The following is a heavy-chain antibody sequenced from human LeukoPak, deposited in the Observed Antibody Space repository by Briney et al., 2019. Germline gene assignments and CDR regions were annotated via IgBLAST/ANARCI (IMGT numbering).Heavy chain of an antibody. CDR1: GFTFSSYG. CDR3: AKERYSGSYSPFDY. D-gene: IGHD1-26*01. V-gene: IGHV3-30*18. Sequence: GGSLRLSCAASGFTFSSYGMHWVCQAPGKGLEWVAVISYDGSNKYYADSVKGRFTISRDNSKNTLYLQMNSLRAEDTAVYYCAKERYSGSYSPFDYWGQGTLVTVSS. CDR2: ISYDGSNK. J-gene: IGHJ4*02.